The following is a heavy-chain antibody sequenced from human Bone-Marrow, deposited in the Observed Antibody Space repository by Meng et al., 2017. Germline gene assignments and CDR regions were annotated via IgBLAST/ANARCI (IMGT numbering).Heavy chain of an antibody. CDR1: GYTFTGYY. Sequence: QGGLGQRGAEWKKPGAPRKVSCKATGYTFTGYYTHWVRQAPGQGLEWMGRINPSRGGTNYAQKFQGRVTMTRDTSISTAYMELSRLRSDDTAVYYCARVSARITMIVVVITEFDYWGQGTLVTVSS. J-gene: IGHJ4*02. CDR2: INPSRGGT. V-gene: IGHV1-2*06. D-gene: IGHD3-22*01. CDR3: ARVSARITMIVVVITEFDY.